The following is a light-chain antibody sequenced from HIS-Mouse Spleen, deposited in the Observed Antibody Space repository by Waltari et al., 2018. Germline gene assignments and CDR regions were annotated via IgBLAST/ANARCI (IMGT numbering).Light chain of an antibody. V-gene: IGLV2-23*01. J-gene: IGLJ3*02. CDR2: EGS. CDR3: CSYAGSSTYWV. CDR1: SRDVGSYNL. Sequence: QSALTQPASVSGSPGQSITISCTGTSRDVGSYNLVPLYQQHPGKAPKLMIYEGSKLPSGVSNRFSGSKSGNTASLTISGLQAEDEADYYCCSYAGSSTYWVFGGGTKLTVL.